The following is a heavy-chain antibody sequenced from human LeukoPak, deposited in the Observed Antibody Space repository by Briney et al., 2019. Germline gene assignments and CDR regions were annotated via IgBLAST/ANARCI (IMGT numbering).Heavy chain of an antibody. D-gene: IGHD1-14*01. J-gene: IGHJ4*02. V-gene: IGHV4-4*02. Sequence: GSLGLSCAVSGFTFSNSWMSWVRQPPGKGLEWIGEIYHSGSTYYNPSLKSRVTISVDTSKNQFSLKLSSVTAADTAVYYCARASRTFDYWGQGTLVTVSS. CDR3: ARASRTFDY. CDR2: IYHSGST. CDR1: GFTFSNSW.